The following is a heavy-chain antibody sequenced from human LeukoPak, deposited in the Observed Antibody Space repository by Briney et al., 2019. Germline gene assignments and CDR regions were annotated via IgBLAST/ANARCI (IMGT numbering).Heavy chain of an antibody. D-gene: IGHD3-10*01. CDR2: ISSSGSTI. J-gene: IGHJ4*02. CDR1: GFTFSDYY. CDR3: ARDIYGSGPPVGDTIDY. V-gene: IGHV3-11*04. Sequence: GGSLRLSCAASGFTFSDYYMSWIRQAPGKGLEWVSYISSSGSTIYYADSVKGRFTISRDNAKNSLYLQVNSLRTEDTAVYYCARDIYGSGPPVGDTIDYWGQGTLVTVSS.